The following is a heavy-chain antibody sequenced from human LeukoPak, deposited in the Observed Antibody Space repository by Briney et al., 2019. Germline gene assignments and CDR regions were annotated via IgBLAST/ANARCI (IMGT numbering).Heavy chain of an antibody. CDR1: GYTFTSYA. J-gene: IGHJ4*02. CDR3: ARDGVGFLTGSFDY. CDR2: INAGNGNT. D-gene: IGHD3-9*01. V-gene: IGHV1-3*01. Sequence: ASVKVSCKASGYTFTSYAMHWVRQAPGQRLEWMGWINAGNGNTKYSQKFQGRVTITRDTSASTAYTELSSLRSEDTAVYYCARDGVGFLTGSFDYWGQGTLVTVSS.